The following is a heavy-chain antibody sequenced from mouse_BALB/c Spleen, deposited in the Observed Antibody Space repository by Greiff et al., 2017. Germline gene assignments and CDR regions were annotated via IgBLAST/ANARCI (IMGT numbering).Heavy chain of an antibody. D-gene: IGHD1-2*01. Sequence: EVKVVESGGGLVKPGGSLKLSCAASGFTFSSYTMSWVRQTPEKRLEWVATISSGGSYTYYPDSVKGRFTISRDNAKNTLYLQMSSLKSEDTAMYYCTRETALYAMDYWGQGTSVTVSS. CDR1: GFTFSSYT. CDR3: TRETALYAMDY. J-gene: IGHJ4*01. V-gene: IGHV5-6-4*01. CDR2: ISSGGSYT.